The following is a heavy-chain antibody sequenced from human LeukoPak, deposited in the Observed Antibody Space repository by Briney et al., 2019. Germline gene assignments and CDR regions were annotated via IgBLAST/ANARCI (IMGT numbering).Heavy chain of an antibody. J-gene: IGHJ4*02. V-gene: IGHV3-7*03. CDR3: ARDGSWSMVRGVKQLFSDY. CDR1: GFTFSSFG. D-gene: IGHD3-10*01. Sequence: GGSLRLSCAASGFTFSSFGMHWVRQAPGKGLEWVANIKQDGSEKYYVDSVKGRFTISRDNAKNSLYLQMNSLRAEDTAVYYCARDGSWSMVRGVKQLFSDYWGQGALVTVSS. CDR2: IKQDGSEK.